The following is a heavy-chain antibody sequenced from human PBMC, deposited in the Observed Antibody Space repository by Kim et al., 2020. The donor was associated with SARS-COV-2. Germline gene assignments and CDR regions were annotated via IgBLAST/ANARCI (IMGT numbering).Heavy chain of an antibody. CDR1: GGSISSYY. CDR2: IYYSGST. J-gene: IGHJ4*02. D-gene: IGHD3-16*02. Sequence: SETLSLTCTVSGGSISSYYWSWIRQPPGKGLEWIGYIYYSGSTNYNPSLKSRVTISVDTSKNQFSLKLSSVTAADTAVYYCARSMITFGGVIVPKAYYFDYWGQGTLVTVSS. CDR3: ARSMITFGGVIVPKAYYFDY. V-gene: IGHV4-59*01.